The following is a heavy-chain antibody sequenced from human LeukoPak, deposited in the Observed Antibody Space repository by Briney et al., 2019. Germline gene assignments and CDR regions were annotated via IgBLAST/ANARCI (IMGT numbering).Heavy chain of an antibody. V-gene: IGHV5-51*01. Sequence: GESLKISCTGSGYTFTTSWIGWARQMPGKGLEWMGIIYPGDSDTRYSPSFQGQVTISADKSISTAYLQWSSLKASDTAMYYCARLQGDIVVVPAAPFDYWGQGTLVTVSS. CDR2: IYPGDSDT. D-gene: IGHD2-2*01. J-gene: IGHJ4*02. CDR1: GYTFTTSW. CDR3: ARLQGDIVVVPAAPFDY.